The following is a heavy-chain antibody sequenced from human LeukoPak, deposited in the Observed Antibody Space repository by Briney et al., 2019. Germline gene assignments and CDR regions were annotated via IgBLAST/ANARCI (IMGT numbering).Heavy chain of an antibody. CDR3: ARGAPYYYDSSGPFDI. V-gene: IGHV1-2*02. J-gene: IGHJ3*02. CDR1: GYTFTGYY. Sequence: ASVKVSCKASGYTFTGYYMHWVRQAPGQGLEWMGWINPNSGGTNYAQKFQGRVTMTRDTSISTAYMELSRLRSDDTAVYYCARGAPYYYDSSGPFDIWGQGTMVTVSS. D-gene: IGHD3-22*01. CDR2: INPNSGGT.